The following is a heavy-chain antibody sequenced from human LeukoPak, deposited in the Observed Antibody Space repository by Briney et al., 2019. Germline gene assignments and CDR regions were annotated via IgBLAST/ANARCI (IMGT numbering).Heavy chain of an antibody. Sequence: PSETLSLTCTVSGGSISSYYWSWIRQPPGKGPEWIGYIYYSGSTNYNPSLKSRVTISVDTSKNQFSLKLSSVTAADTAVYYCAGGPPMVRGVIKAALDYWGQGTLVTVSS. CDR3: AGGPPMVRGVIKAALDY. CDR1: GGSISSYY. D-gene: IGHD3-10*01. CDR2: IYYSGST. V-gene: IGHV4-59*01. J-gene: IGHJ4*02.